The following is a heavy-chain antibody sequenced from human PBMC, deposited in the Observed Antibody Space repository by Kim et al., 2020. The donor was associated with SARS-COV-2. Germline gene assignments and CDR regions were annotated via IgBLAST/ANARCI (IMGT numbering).Heavy chain of an antibody. CDR3: ARHLIAVAGTDWFDP. Sequence: SFQGHVTISADKSISTAYLQWSSLKASDTAMYYCARHLIAVAGTDWFDPWGQGTLVTVSS. V-gene: IGHV5-10-1*01. J-gene: IGHJ5*02. D-gene: IGHD6-19*01.